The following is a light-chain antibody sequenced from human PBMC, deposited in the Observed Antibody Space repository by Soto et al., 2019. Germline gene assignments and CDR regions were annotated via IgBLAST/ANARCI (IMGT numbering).Light chain of an antibody. Sequence: QSVLTQPASVSGSPGQSITISCSGSISDVGSSGPVSWYQHHPGQVPKLIIYEGSRRPSGVSSRFSGSKTGNTASLTITGLQAEDEANYYCCSYVGARTYVFGKGTKVTVL. CDR2: EGS. J-gene: IGLJ1*01. CDR3: CSYVGARTYV. V-gene: IGLV2-23*01. CDR1: ISDVGSSGP.